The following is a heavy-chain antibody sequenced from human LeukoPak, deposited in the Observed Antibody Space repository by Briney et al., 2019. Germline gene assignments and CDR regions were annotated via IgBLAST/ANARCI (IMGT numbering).Heavy chain of an antibody. CDR1: GGSISSYY. D-gene: IGHD3-22*01. J-gene: IGHJ4*02. CDR2: IYTSGST. V-gene: IGHV4-4*07. Sequence: SETLSLTCTVSGGSISSYYWSWIRQPAGKGLEWIGRIYTSGSTNYNPSLKSRVTMSVDTSKNQFSLKLSSVTAADTAVYYCASHGLLNYYDSSGSFDYWGQGTLVTVSS. CDR3: ASHGLLNYYDSSGSFDY.